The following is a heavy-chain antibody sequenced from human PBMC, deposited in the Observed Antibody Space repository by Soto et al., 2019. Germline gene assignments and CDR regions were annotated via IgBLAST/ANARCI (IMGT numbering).Heavy chain of an antibody. CDR3: ARDPYVKLYYFDY. J-gene: IGHJ4*02. CDR1: GFTFSSYS. CDR2: ISSSSSYI. Sequence: PGGSLRLSCAASGFTFSSYSMNWVRQAPGKGLEWVSSISSSSSYIYYADSVKGRFTISRDNAKNSLYLQMNSLRAEDTAVYYCARDPYVKLYYFDYWGQGTLVTVSS. V-gene: IGHV3-21*01. D-gene: IGHD2-21*01.